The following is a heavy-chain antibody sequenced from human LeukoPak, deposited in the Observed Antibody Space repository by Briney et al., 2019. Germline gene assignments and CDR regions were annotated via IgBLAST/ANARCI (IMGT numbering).Heavy chain of an antibody. CDR3: ATDINWVAGDV. J-gene: IGHJ6*02. CDR2: ISVSGGSI. D-gene: IGHD1-1*01. Sequence: PGRSLTPSCAPSASTFSSYATSSVRHAPGKGREWVSAISVSGGSIYYADSVKGRFTISRDNAKDSLYLQMNSLRAEDTAVYYCATDINWVAGDVWGQGTTVTVSS. CDR1: ASTFSSYA. V-gene: IGHV3-23*01.